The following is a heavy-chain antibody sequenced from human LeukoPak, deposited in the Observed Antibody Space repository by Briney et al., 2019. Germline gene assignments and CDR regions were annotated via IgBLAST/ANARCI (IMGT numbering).Heavy chain of an antibody. V-gene: IGHV2-70*01. Sequence: QTLSLTCAVSGGSISSGGYSWSWIRQPPGKALEWLALIDWDDDKYYSTSLKTRLTISKDTSKNQVVLTMTNMDPVDTATYYCARGYSSGWPFDYWGQGTLVTVSS. CDR2: IDWDDDK. D-gene: IGHD6-19*01. CDR1: GGSISSGGYS. CDR3: ARGYSSGWPFDY. J-gene: IGHJ4*02.